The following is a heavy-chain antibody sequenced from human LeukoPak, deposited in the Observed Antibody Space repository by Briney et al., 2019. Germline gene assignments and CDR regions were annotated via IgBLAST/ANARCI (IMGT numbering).Heavy chain of an antibody. CDR2: ISASGGVT. CDR1: GFTFFESA. J-gene: IGHJ4*02. Sequence: GGSLTLSCAASGFTFFESAMSWVRQAPGKGLEWVAGISASGGVTYYTDSVKGRFTISRDTSKSTVYLQMHSLRVDDAAVYFCAKGGIYGDCGAFWGQGTLVAVSS. D-gene: IGHD4-17*01. V-gene: IGHV3-23*01. CDR3: AKGGIYGDCGAF.